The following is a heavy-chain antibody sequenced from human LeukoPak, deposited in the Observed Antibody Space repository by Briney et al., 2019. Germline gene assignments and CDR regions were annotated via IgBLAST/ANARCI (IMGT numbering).Heavy chain of an antibody. CDR3: AGGGYDSSGYYFSLLYDY. D-gene: IGHD3-22*01. Sequence: SETLSLTCTVSGGSISSYYWSWIRQPPGKGLEWIGYIYYSGSTNYNPSLKSRVTISVDTSKNQFSLKLSSVPAADTAVYYCAGGGYDSSGYYFSLLYDYWGQGTLVTVSS. CDR2: IYYSGST. CDR1: GGSISSYY. V-gene: IGHV4-59*01. J-gene: IGHJ4*02.